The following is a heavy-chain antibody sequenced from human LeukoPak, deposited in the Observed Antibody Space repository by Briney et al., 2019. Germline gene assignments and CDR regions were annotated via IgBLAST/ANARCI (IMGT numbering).Heavy chain of an antibody. CDR2: ISWYSGNI. V-gene: IGHV3-9*03. Sequence: GGSLTLPCGASGFTFQDYAMHWPRHATGKGLEGVSGISWYSGNIVYADSEKGRFTISRDNAKNTLYLQMDSLRAEDMALYSCAKGQTIITITMFDYWGQGTLVTVSS. D-gene: IGHD3-10*02. J-gene: IGHJ4*02. CDR3: AKGQTIITITMFDY. CDR1: GFTFQDYA.